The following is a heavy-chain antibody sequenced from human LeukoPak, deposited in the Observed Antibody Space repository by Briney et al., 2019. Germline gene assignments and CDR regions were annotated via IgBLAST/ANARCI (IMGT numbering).Heavy chain of an antibody. Sequence: PGGSLRLSCVASGFTFSSYGMHWVRQAPGKGLEWVAIIWYDGSNQYYADSVKGRFTISRDNSKNTLYLQMSSLRAEDTAVYYCAKERYVAAAGTILSFDSWGQGTLVTVS. CDR1: GFTFSSYG. CDR2: IWYDGSNQ. V-gene: IGHV3-33*06. J-gene: IGHJ4*02. D-gene: IGHD6-13*01. CDR3: AKERYVAAAGTILSFDS.